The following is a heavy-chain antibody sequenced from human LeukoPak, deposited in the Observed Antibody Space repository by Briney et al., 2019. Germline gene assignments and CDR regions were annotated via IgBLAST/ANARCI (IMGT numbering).Heavy chain of an antibody. CDR1: GFTFSNYG. D-gene: IGHD2-21*02. CDR3: AKDQSGDCYYDY. V-gene: IGHV3-30*18. J-gene: IGHJ4*02. Sequence: GGSLRLSCAASGFTFSNYGMHWVRQAPGKGLEWVAVIPYDGSNKYYADSVKGRFTISRDTSKNTLYLQMNSLRTEHTAVYYCAKDQSGDCYYDYWGQGTLVTVSS. CDR2: IPYDGSNK.